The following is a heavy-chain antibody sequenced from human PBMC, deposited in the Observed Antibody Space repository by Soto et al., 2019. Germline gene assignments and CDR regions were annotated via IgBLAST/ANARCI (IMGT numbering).Heavy chain of an antibody. J-gene: IGHJ5*02. V-gene: IGHV4-39*01. CDR3: AGQTFTIAAASYGRSNWFDP. D-gene: IGHD6-25*01. CDR2: IYFTGNI. Sequence: PSETLSLTCSASGGSITSSSHFWGWVRQPPGKGLEWIGTIYFTGNIYYTPSLRSRLTMSIDTSKNEFSLRLNSVTAADTAVYYCAGQTFTIAAASYGRSNWFDPWGPGTLVTVS. CDR1: GGSITSSSHF.